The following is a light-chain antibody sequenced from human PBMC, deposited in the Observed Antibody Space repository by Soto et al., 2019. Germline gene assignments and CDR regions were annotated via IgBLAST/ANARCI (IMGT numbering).Light chain of an antibody. CDR1: STDVGGYDY. J-gene: IGLJ1*01. CDR3: TSYAGGNNV. CDR2: EVN. Sequence: QSALTQPPSASGSPGQSVTISCTGTSTDVGGYDYVSWYQQHPGKVPKLMIYEVNKRPSGVPDRFSGSKSGNKASLTVSGIQPEDEADYYCTSYAGGNNVFGTGTKLTVL. V-gene: IGLV2-8*01.